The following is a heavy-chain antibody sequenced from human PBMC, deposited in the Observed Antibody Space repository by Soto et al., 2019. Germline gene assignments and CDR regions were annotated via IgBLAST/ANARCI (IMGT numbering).Heavy chain of an antibody. D-gene: IGHD2-15*01. V-gene: IGHV1-2*02. Sequence: ASVKVSCKASGYPFSDNHIHWLRQAPGQGLEWMGWLNPYNAATMYAPKYQGRITLTRDTSLSTSYMELSGLKSDDTAVYYCARDRSVFSGYCSGGSCYSYYYMDVWGKGTTVTVSS. CDR3: ARDRSVFSGYCSGGSCYSYYYMDV. CDR2: LNPYNAAT. CDR1: GYPFSDNH. J-gene: IGHJ6*03.